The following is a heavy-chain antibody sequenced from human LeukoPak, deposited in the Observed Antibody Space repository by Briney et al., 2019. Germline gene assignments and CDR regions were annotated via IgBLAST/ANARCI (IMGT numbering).Heavy chain of an antibody. Sequence: GGSLRLSCTAFKFTFSHYGMQWVRQAPGKGLEWDAVISSDGSIKVYADSVKGRFTLSRDNSINTVDLQMNSLRAEDTAVYYCVKEYHSRGFGAYFDYWGQGTLVTVSS. J-gene: IGHJ4*02. D-gene: IGHD3-3*01. CDR3: VKEYHSRGFGAYFDY. V-gene: IGHV3-30*18. CDR1: KFTFSHYG. CDR2: ISSDGSIK.